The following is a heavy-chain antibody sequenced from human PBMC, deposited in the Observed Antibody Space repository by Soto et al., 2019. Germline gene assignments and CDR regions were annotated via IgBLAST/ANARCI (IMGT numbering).Heavy chain of an antibody. CDR1: GYSFTSYW. D-gene: IGHD5-18*01. CDR3: ARLPGGYSYADYYYYGMDV. CDR2: IYPGDSDT. Sequence: PGESLKISCKGSGYSFTSYWIGWVRQMPGKGLEWMGIIYPGDSDTRYSPSFQGQVTISADKSISTAYLQWSSLKASDTAMYYCARLPGGYSYADYYYYGMDVWGQGTTVTVSS. V-gene: IGHV5-51*01. J-gene: IGHJ6*02.